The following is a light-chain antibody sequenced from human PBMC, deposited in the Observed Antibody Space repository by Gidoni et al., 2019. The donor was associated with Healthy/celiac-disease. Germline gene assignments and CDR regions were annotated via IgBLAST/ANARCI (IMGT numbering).Light chain of an antibody. J-gene: IGKJ5*01. CDR1: QSISSW. V-gene: IGKV1-5*03. Sequence: IQMTQSPSTLSASVGDRVTITCRASQSISSWLAWYQQKPGKAPKLLIYKASSLESGVPSRFSGSGSGTEFTLTISSLQPDDFATYYCQQYNSYLITFXQXTRLEIK. CDR3: QQYNSYLIT. CDR2: KAS.